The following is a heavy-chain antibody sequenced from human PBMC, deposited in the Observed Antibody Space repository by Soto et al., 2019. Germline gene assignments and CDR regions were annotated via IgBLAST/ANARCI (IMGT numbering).Heavy chain of an antibody. CDR3: ARDGAADIGAYYFDF. Sequence: QVQLVQSGAEVKKPGASVKVSCKASGYDFTNHYIHWVRQAPGQGLERMGIINPSGGSTSYERQFQDRISMSKDTLTSTVYIDLSSLRSEDTAVYYCARDGAADIGAYYFDFWGQGTLVTVSS. J-gene: IGHJ4*02. CDR2: INPSGGST. CDR1: GYDFTNHY. V-gene: IGHV1-46*01. D-gene: IGHD3-16*01.